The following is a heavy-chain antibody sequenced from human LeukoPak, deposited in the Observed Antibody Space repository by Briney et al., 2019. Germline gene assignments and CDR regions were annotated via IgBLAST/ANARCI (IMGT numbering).Heavy chain of an antibody. CDR2: MNPNSGNT. V-gene: IGHV1-8*01. J-gene: IGHJ3*02. CDR1: GYTFTSYD. D-gene: IGHD6-19*01. CDR3: ARGAGYSSGWSIYAFDI. Sequence: AASVKVSCKASGYTFTSYDINWVRQATGQGLEWMGWMNPNSGNTGYAQKFQGRVTMTTNTSISTAYMELSSLRSEDTAVYYCARGAGYSSGWSIYAFDIWGQGTMVTVSS.